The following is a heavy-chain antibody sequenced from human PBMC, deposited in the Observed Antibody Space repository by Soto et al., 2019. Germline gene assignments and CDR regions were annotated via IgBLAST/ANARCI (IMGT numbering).Heavy chain of an antibody. CDR3: ARKAWTRLDY. CDR2: VFHGGSA. D-gene: IGHD1-1*01. Sequence: QLQLQESGPGLVTPSGTLSLTCGVSGGSLSTPVWWSWVRLPPGKGLEWIGEVFHGGSANYNPSLQSRVTISLDKSTNQCSRRLSSVTAADTAVYYCARKAWTRLDYWGQGALVTVSS. V-gene: IGHV4-4*02. J-gene: IGHJ4*02. CDR1: GGSLSTPVW.